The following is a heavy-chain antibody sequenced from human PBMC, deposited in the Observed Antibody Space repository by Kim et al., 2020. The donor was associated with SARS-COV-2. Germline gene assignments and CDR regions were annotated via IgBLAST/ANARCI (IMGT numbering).Heavy chain of an antibody. CDR1: GDSVSSNSAA. V-gene: IGHV6-1*01. CDR2: TYYRSKWHN. CDR3: ARGYSSSSKGFDY. Sequence: SQTLSLTCGISGDSVSSNSAAWNWIRQSPSRGLEWLGRTYYRSKWHNDYAVSVKSRISINPDTSKNQFSLQLNSVTPEDTAVYYCARGYSSSSKGFDYWGQGTLVTVSS. D-gene: IGHD6-6*01. J-gene: IGHJ4*02.